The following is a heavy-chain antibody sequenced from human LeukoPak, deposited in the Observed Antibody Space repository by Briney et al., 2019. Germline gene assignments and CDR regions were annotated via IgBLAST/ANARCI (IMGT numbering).Heavy chain of an antibody. Sequence: SETLSLTCTVSGGSISSSSYYWGWIRQPPGTGLEWIGEINHSGSTNYNPSLKSRVTISVDTSKNQFSLKLSSVTAADTAVYYCAGRSWTDAFDIWGQGTMVTVSS. D-gene: IGHD6-13*01. J-gene: IGHJ3*02. CDR2: INHSGST. CDR1: GGSISSSSYY. V-gene: IGHV4-39*07. CDR3: AGRSWTDAFDI.